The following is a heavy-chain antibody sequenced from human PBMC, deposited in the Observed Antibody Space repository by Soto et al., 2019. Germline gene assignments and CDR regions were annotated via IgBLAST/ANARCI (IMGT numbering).Heavy chain of an antibody. CDR1: GGSFSGYI. CDR2: INHSGSA. D-gene: IGHD1-26*01. CDR3: ARGLISGSHYSGGWYYFDS. J-gene: IGHJ4*02. Sequence: SETLSLTCDVYGGSFSGYIWTWIRQTPGKGLQWIGQINHSGSANYNPSIKSRITISVHTSKSQFSLELSSVTAADTAVYYCARGLISGSHYSGGWYYFDSWGQGTQVTVSS. V-gene: IGHV4-34*01.